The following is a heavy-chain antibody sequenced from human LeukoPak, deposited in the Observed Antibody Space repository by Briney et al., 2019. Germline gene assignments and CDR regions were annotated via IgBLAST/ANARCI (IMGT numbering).Heavy chain of an antibody. Sequence: PGGSLRLSCAASGFTFSSYSMNWVRQAPGKGLEWVSSISSSSSYIYYADSVRGRFTISRDNAKNSLYLQMNSLRAEDTAVYYCARDESMVRPLDYWGQGTLVTVSS. D-gene: IGHD3-10*01. V-gene: IGHV3-21*01. CDR2: ISSSSSYI. CDR1: GFTFSSYS. CDR3: ARDESMVRPLDY. J-gene: IGHJ4*02.